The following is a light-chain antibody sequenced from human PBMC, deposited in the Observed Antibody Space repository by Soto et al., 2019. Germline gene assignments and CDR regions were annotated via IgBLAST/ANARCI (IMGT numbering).Light chain of an antibody. V-gene: IGKV1-5*03. Sequence: IRMSQSPSTLSAYVGDRVTITCRASQTISSWLAWYQQKPGKAPKLLIYKASTLKSGVPSRFSGSGSGTEFTLTISSLQPDDFATYYCQHYNSYSEAFGQRTNVDIK. CDR3: QHYNSYSEA. CDR2: KAS. CDR1: QTISSW. J-gene: IGKJ1*01.